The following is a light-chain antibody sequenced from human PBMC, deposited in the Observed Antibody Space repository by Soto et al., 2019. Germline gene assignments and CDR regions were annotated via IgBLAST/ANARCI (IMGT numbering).Light chain of an antibody. CDR3: QQYNTYPVT. CDR2: DAS. J-gene: IGKJ1*01. Sequence: DIQMTQSPSTLSASVGDRVTITCRASQSISSWLAWYQQKPGKAPRLLIHDASSLGSGVPSRFSGSESGTEFTLTISSLQPDDFAIYYCQQYNTYPVTFGQGTKVDIK. V-gene: IGKV1-5*01. CDR1: QSISSW.